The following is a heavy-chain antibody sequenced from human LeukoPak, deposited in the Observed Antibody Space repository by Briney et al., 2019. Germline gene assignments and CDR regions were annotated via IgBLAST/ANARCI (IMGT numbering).Heavy chain of an antibody. Sequence: XXSLTXXVYGGSXSGYYWSWIRQPPGKGLEWIGEINHSGSTNYNPSLKSRVTISVDTSKNQFSLKLSSVTAADTAVYYCARVRSPRTMVRGVNWFDPWGQGTLVTVSS. CDR2: INHSGST. J-gene: IGHJ5*02. CDR3: ARVRSPRTMVRGVNWFDP. CDR1: GGSXSGYY. D-gene: IGHD3-10*01. V-gene: IGHV4-34*01.